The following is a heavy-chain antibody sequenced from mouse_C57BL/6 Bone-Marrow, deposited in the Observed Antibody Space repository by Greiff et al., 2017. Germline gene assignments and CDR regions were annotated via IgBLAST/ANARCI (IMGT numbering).Heavy chain of an antibody. J-gene: IGHJ2*01. CDR1: GYTFTSYW. D-gene: IGHD2-1*01. CDR3: ARSRGYYGNYVSN. Sequence: VQLQQSGAELVRPGASVKLSCTASGYTFTSYWMHWVKQRPGQGLEWIGNINPSNGGTNYNEKFKSKATLTVDKSSSTAYMQLSSLTSEDSAVYYCARSRGYYGNYVSNWGQGTTLTVSS. V-gene: IGHV1-53*01. CDR2: INPSNGGT.